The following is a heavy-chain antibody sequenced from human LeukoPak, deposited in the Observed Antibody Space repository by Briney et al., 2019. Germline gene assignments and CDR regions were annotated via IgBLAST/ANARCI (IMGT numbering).Heavy chain of an antibody. CDR3: TRVGRPYYYDSSGWNYFDY. CDR2: INGDGSST. V-gene: IGHV3-74*01. CDR1: GFTFSSYW. J-gene: IGHJ4*02. Sequence: GGSLRLSCAASGFTFSSYWMHWVRQAPGKGLVWVSRINGDGSSTSYADSVKGRFTISRDNAKSTLYLQMNSLRAEDTAVYYCTRVGRPYYYDSSGWNYFDYWGQGTLVTVSS. D-gene: IGHD3-22*01.